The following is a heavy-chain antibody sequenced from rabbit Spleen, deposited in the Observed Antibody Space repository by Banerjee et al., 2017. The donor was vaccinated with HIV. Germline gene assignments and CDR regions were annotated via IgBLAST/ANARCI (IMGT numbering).Heavy chain of an antibody. D-gene: IGHD5-1*01. J-gene: IGHJ4*01. Sequence: QEQLVESGGGLVKPEGSLKLSCTASGIDFSSYYYMCWVRQAPGRRLEWIACIDAGYRGSTYYESWARGRFTISKTTSTTVTLQMTSLTAADTANYFCARDGEGADAYPNLWGPGTLVTGS. CDR1: GIDFSSYYY. CDR2: IDAGYRGST. V-gene: IGHV1S45*01. CDR3: ARDGEGADAYPNL.